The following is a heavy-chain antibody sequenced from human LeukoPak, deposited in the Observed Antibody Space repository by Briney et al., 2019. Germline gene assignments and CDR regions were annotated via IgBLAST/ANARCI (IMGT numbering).Heavy chain of an antibody. CDR1: GGSISSSSYY. CDR2: IYYSGST. V-gene: IGHV4-39*01. J-gene: IGHJ5*02. CDR3: ASPGYCTNGVCYDNWFDP. Sequence: SETLSLTCTVSGGSISSSSYYWGWIRQPPGKGLEWIGSIYYSGSTYYNPSLKSRVTISVDTSKNQFSLKLSSVTAADTAVYYCASPGYCTNGVCYDNWFDPWGQGTLVTVSS. D-gene: IGHD2-8*01.